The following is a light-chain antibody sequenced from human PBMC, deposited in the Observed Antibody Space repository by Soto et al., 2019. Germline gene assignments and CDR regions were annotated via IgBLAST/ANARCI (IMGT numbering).Light chain of an antibody. V-gene: IGKV3-20*01. CDR1: QSVSSSY. J-gene: IGKJ4*02. CDR2: GAS. Sequence: EIVLTQSPGTLSLSPGERATLSCRASQSVSSSYLAWYQQKPCQAPRLLIYGASSRATGIPDRFSGSGSGTDFTLTISRLEPEDFAVYYCQQCGSSPLTFGGGTKVEIK. CDR3: QQCGSSPLT.